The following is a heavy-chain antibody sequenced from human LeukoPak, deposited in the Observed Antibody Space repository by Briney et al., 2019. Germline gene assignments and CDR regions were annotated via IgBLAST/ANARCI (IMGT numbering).Heavy chain of an antibody. D-gene: IGHD1-26*01. V-gene: IGHV3-23*01. CDR2: ISGSGDST. CDR3: AKVGIVGATKTYFDY. J-gene: IGHJ4*02. Sequence: PGGSLRLSCAASGFTFSSYAMSWVRQAPGKGLEWVSAISGSGDSTYYAGSVKGRFTISRDNSKNTLYLQMNSLRAEDTAIYYCAKVGIVGATKTYFDYWGQGTLVTVSS. CDR1: GFTFSSYA.